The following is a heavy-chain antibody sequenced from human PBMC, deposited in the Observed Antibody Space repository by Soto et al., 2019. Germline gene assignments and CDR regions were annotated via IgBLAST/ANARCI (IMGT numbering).Heavy chain of an antibody. CDR3: VKGRCRTTRCYTVFLDF. J-gene: IGHJ4*02. Sequence: PVGSLRLSCSASGFDFKNYAMHWVRQARGKGPEYLSGISSNGDTTYYADSVKDRITISRDNSNNAVYLQLSSLTTADTAVYHCVKGRCRTTRCYTVFLDFWGRGTLVTVSS. D-gene: IGHD2-2*01. V-gene: IGHV3-64D*06. CDR1: GFDFKNYA. CDR2: ISSNGDTT.